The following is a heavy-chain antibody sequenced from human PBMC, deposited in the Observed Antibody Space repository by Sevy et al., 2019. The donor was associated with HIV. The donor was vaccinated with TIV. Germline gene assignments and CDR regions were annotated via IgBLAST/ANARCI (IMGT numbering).Heavy chain of an antibody. CDR2: ISYTSTTI. J-gene: IGHJ6*02. CDR1: GFTFNTYN. Sequence: GGSLRLSCAVSGFTFNTYNMNWVRQAPGKGLEWVSYISYTSTTIYYAHSVRGRFTISRDNAKNTLYLQMNSLRDEDTAGYYCASSDATSRFGYYYFAMDFWGQGTSVTVSS. D-gene: IGHD3-22*01. CDR3: ASSDATSRFGYYYFAMDF. V-gene: IGHV3-48*02.